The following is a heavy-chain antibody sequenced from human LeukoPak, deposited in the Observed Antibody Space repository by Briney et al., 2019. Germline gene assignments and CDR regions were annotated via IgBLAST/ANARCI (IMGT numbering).Heavy chain of an antibody. J-gene: IGHJ4*02. D-gene: IGHD4-17*01. Sequence: GGSLRLSCAASGFTFSSYGMHWVRQAPGKGLEWVAVIWYDGSNKYYADSVKGRSTLSRDNAKNSLYLQMSSLRAEDTAVYYCARGYGDYAYWGQGTLVTVSS. CDR3: ARGYGDYAY. V-gene: IGHV3-33*01. CDR2: IWYDGSNK. CDR1: GFTFSSYG.